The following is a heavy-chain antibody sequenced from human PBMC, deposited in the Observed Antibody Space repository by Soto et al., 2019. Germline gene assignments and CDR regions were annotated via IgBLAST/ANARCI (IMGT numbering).Heavy chain of an antibody. J-gene: IGHJ6*03. CDR3: AAGYSGYDYVFRYYYYYMDV. Sequence: SVKVSCKASGFTFTSSAMQWVRQARGQRLEWIGWIVVGSGNTNYAQKFQERVTITRDMSTSTAYMELSSLRSEDTAVYYCAAGYSGYDYVFRYYYYYMDVWGKGTTVTVSS. CDR1: GFTFTSSA. V-gene: IGHV1-58*02. CDR2: IVVGSGNT. D-gene: IGHD5-12*01.